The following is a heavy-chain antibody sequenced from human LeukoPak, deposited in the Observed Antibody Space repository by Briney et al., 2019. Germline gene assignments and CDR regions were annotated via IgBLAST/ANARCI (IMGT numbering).Heavy chain of an antibody. CDR2: INPNNGGT. CDR1: GYTFTGYY. CDR3: ARDSGDEYFQY. J-gene: IGHJ1*01. Sequence: ASVKVSCKASGYTFTGYYIYWVRQASGQGLEWMGWINPNNGGTNYAQKFQGRVTMTRDTSISTAYMELSRLRSDDTAVYYCARDSGDEYFQYWGQGTLVTVSS. V-gene: IGHV1-2*02. D-gene: IGHD3-10*01.